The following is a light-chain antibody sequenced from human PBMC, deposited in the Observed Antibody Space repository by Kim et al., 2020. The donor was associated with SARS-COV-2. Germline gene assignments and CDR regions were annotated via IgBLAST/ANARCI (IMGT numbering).Light chain of an antibody. CDR1: QSVSSNH. Sequence: DIVLTQSPGPLSLSPGEGATLSCRASQSVSSNHLAWYQQKPGQAPRVLIYGTSNRPAGIPDRFSGSGSGTDFTLTISRLEPEDFAVYYCQQYGNTPLVTFGPGTKVDSK. J-gene: IGKJ3*01. CDR2: GTS. V-gene: IGKV3-20*01. CDR3: QQYGNTPLVT.